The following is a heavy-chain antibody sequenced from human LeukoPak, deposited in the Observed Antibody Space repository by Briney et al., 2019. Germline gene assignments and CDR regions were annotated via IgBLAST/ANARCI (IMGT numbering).Heavy chain of an antibody. D-gene: IGHD3-22*01. V-gene: IGHV1-18*04. CDR3: ASGYYYDSSGYYLDAFDI. CDR2: ITFHNGDT. Sequence: ASVKVSCKASGYTFTNYGISWVRQAPGQGLEWMGWITFHNGDTNYAQKFQGRVTMSTDTVSADTSTSTAYMELRSLRSDDTAVYYCASGYYYDSSGYYLDAFDIWGQGTMVTVSS. J-gene: IGHJ3*02. CDR1: GYTFTNYG.